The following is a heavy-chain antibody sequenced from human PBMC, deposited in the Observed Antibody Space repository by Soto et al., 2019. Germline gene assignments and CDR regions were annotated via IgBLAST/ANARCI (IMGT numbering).Heavy chain of an antibody. Sequence: GGSLRLSCAASGFTFSSYWMSWVRQAPGKGLEWVANIKQDGSEKYYVDSVKGRFTISRDNAKNSLYLQMNSLRAEDTAVYYCARDLSLSSGSYHFDYWGQGTLVTVSS. CDR1: GFTFSSYW. CDR2: IKQDGSEK. V-gene: IGHV3-7*01. J-gene: IGHJ4*02. CDR3: ARDLSLSSGSYHFDY. D-gene: IGHD3-10*01.